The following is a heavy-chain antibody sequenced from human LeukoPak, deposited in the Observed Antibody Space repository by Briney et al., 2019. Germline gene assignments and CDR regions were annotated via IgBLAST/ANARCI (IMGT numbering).Heavy chain of an antibody. CDR3: ATAQHCSGGTCYAWTDAFHV. CDR1: GHIFTVDS. D-gene: IGHD2-15*01. Sequence: ASVKVSCTASGHIFTVDSIHWVRQAPGQGLEWLGWVHLNGGGTYRAQKFQGRVTMTKGSSISTASMELSGLTPDDTAVYYCATAQHCSGGTCYAWTDAFHVWGQGTMVIVSS. CDR2: VHLNGGGT. V-gene: IGHV1-2*02. J-gene: IGHJ3*01.